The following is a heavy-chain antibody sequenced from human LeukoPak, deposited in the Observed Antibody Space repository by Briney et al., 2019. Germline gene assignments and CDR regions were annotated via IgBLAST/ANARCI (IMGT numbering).Heavy chain of an antibody. CDR1: GGSIISGNW. V-gene: IGHV4-4*02. Sequence: SGTLSLTCAVSGGSIISGNWWSWVRQPPGKGLEWIGEIYHSGRTNYNPSLKSRVTISLDKSKNQFSLRLSSVTAADTALYYCARVYTGSSWDYYYYMDVWGKGTTVTVSS. J-gene: IGHJ6*03. D-gene: IGHD6-13*01. CDR3: ARVYTGSSWDYYYYMDV. CDR2: IYHSGRT.